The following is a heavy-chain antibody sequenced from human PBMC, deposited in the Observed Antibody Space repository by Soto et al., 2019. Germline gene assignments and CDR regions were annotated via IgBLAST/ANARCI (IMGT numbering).Heavy chain of an antibody. CDR2: ISPDDGNT. CDR1: GYTFSSYT. CDR3: ARVEAPFGESLH. Sequence: QIQLAQSGGEVKKPGASVKVSCKTSGYTFSSYTIAWVRQAPGQGLEWLGWISPDDGNTEYEQKFEGRVTMTADTLTNNAYMELRSLKYDDTAVYYCARVEAPFGESLHWGQGTPVTVS. V-gene: IGHV1-18*01. D-gene: IGHD3-10*01. J-gene: IGHJ4*02.